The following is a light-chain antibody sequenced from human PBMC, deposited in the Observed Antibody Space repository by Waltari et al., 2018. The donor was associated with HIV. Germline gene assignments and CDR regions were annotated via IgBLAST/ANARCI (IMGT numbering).Light chain of an antibody. CDR2: GDS. CDR1: NIGSNS. J-gene: IGLJ3*02. Sequence: SYVLTQPPSVSVAPGKTARITCGGNNIGSNSVHWYQQKPGQAPVLVIYGDSDRPSGIPERFSGSNSGNTATLTISRVEAGDEADYYCQVWDTNSHHPGVFGGGTKLTVL. V-gene: IGLV3-21*04. CDR3: QVWDTNSHHPGV.